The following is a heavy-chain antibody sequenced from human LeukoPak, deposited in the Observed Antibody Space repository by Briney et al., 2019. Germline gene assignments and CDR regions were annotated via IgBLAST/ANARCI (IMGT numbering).Heavy chain of an antibody. V-gene: IGHV3-7*01. J-gene: IGHJ5*02. D-gene: IGHD3-9*01. CDR3: ARDGVERYFDWLGNWFDP. CDR2: INQDGSDK. Sequence: GGSLRLSCAASGFTFSTYWMSWVRQAPGKGLEWVANINQDGSDKYYVDSVKGRFTISRDNAKNSLYLQMNSLRAEDTAVYYCARDGVERYFDWLGNWFDPWGQGTLVTVSS. CDR1: GFTFSTYW.